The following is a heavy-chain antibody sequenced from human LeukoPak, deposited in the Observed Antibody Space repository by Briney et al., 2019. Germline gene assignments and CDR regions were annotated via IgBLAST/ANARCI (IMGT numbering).Heavy chain of an antibody. V-gene: IGHV1-2*02. CDR1: GYTFTGYY. CDR3: ARDLSLGDFWSGYYPYYYYGVDV. CDR2: INPNSGGT. J-gene: IGHJ6*02. Sequence: ASVKVSCKASGYTFTGYYKHWVRQAPGQGLEWMGWINPNSGGTNYAQKFQGRVTMTRDTSISTAYMELSRLRSDDTAVYYCARDLSLGDFWSGYYPYYYYGVDVWGQGTTVTVSS. D-gene: IGHD3-3*01.